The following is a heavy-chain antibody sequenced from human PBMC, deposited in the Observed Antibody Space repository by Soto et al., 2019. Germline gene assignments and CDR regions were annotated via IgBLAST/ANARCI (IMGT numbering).Heavy chain of an antibody. CDR2: MNHGSGDT. Sequence: GASVKVSCKASGYAFTNNDVTWVLQATGQGLEWMGWMNHGSGDTGYAQKFQGRVTMTRNISIATAYMELSSLRSEDTAIYYCARMASFGSLNWFDPWGQGTLVTVSS. D-gene: IGHD5-18*01. CDR1: GYAFTNND. J-gene: IGHJ5*02. V-gene: IGHV1-8*01. CDR3: ARMASFGSLNWFDP.